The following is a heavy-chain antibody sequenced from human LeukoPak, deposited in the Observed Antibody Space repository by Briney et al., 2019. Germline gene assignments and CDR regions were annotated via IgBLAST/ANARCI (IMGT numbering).Heavy chain of an antibody. Sequence: PSETLSLTCTVSGGSISSNYFWGWIRQPPGEGLEWIASIHFSGGTYYNPSIKSRVTISVDTSKNQFSLRLRSVTAADTAVYYCARHKNYYDGSGYYYAGAFDIWGQGTMVTVSS. CDR1: GGSISSNYF. CDR3: ARHKNYYDGSGYYYAGAFDI. CDR2: IHFSGGT. D-gene: IGHD3-22*01. J-gene: IGHJ3*02. V-gene: IGHV4-39*01.